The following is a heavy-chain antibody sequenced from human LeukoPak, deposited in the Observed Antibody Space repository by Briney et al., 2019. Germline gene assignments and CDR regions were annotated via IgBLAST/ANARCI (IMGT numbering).Heavy chain of an antibody. Sequence: QPGGPLRLSCEASGFTFSSYGMHWVRQAPGKGLEWVAIISYDGNSRYYVDSLRGRFTISRDNSKNTVDLQMDSLRAEDTAVYYCARDVNAAKNGLHYGADCWGQGSLVTVSS. V-gene: IGHV3-33*01. D-gene: IGHD3-16*01. J-gene: IGHJ4*02. CDR1: GFTFSSYG. CDR2: ISYDGNSR. CDR3: ARDVNAAKNGLHYGADC.